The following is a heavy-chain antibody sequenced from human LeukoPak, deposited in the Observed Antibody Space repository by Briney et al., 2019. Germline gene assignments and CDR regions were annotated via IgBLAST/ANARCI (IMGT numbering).Heavy chain of an antibody. V-gene: IGHV4-61*02. Sequence: SQTLSLTCTVSGGSISSGSYYWSWIRQPAGKGLEWIGRIYTSGSTNYNPSLKSRVTISVDTSKNQFSLKPNSVTAADTAVYYCARSVAATSHFDNWGQGTLVAVSS. CDR2: IYTSGST. D-gene: IGHD2-15*01. CDR1: GGSISSGSYY. CDR3: ARSVAATSHFDN. J-gene: IGHJ4*02.